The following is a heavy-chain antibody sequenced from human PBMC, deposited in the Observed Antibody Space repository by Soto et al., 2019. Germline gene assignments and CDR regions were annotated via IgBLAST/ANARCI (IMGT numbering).Heavy chain of an antibody. CDR2: IGTAGDT. Sequence: EVQLVESGGGLVQPGGSLRLSCAASGFTFSSYDMHWVRQATGKGLEWVSAIGTAGDTYYPGSVKGRFTISRENAKNSLYLQMNSLRAGDTAVYYCARAALQQWLVKESAFDIWGQGTMVTVSS. CDR3: ARAALQQWLVKESAFDI. D-gene: IGHD6-19*01. CDR1: GFTFSSYD. V-gene: IGHV3-13*01. J-gene: IGHJ3*02.